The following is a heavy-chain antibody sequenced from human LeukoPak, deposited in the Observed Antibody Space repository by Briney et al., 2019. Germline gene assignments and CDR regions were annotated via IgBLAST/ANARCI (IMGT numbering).Heavy chain of an antibody. Sequence: GGSLRLSCAASGFTFDDYAMHWVRQAPGKGLEWVSGISWNSGSIGYADSVKGRFTISRDNAKNSLYLQMNSLRAEDTALYYCAKDSGPMIVVSTFQHWGQGTLVTVSS. CDR3: AKDSGPMIVVSTFQH. CDR1: GFTFDDYA. CDR2: ISWNSGSI. J-gene: IGHJ1*01. V-gene: IGHV3-9*01. D-gene: IGHD3-22*01.